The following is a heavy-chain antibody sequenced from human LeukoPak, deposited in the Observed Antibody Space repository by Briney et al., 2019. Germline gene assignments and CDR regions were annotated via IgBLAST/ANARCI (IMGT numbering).Heavy chain of an antibody. CDR1: GFIFSSYG. Sequence: GGSLRLSCAASGFIFSSYGMHWVRQAPGKGLEWVALMAGDGSSIYYADSVKGRFTISRDNSKNTVDLQMNSLRPEDTAAYYCAKAAVYSKRWTPFDDWGRGTLVTVSS. J-gene: IGHJ4*02. V-gene: IGHV3-30*18. D-gene: IGHD1-26*01. CDR2: MAGDGSSI. CDR3: AKAAVYSKRWTPFDD.